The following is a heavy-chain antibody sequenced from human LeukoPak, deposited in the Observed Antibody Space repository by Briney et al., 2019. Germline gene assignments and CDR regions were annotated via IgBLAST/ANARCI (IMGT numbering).Heavy chain of an antibody. Sequence: SETLSLTCTVSGGSISSYYWSWIRQPPGKGLEYIGCIYNNGSTNYNPSLKSRVTISVDTSKNQFSLKLGSVTAADTAVYYCARVSKLLWFGELYGPGGYYGMDVWGQGTTVTVSS. V-gene: IGHV4-59*12. D-gene: IGHD3-10*01. CDR1: GGSISSYY. J-gene: IGHJ6*02. CDR2: IYNNGST. CDR3: ARVSKLLWFGELYGPGGYYGMDV.